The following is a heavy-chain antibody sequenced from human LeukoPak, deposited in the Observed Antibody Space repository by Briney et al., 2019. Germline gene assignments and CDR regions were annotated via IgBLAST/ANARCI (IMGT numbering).Heavy chain of an antibody. CDR2: IHTSGST. CDR3: ARDDHRTTLYGVVTSF. D-gene: IGHD3-3*01. Sequence: SETLSLTCTVSGAFISNGRYYWNWIRQPAGQPLEWIGDIHTSGSTKYNPSLKSRVSISVDRSKNLFSLELKSVTAADTAVYYCARDDHRTTLYGVVTSFWGKGNLVTVSS. J-gene: IGHJ4*02. CDR1: GAFISNGRYY. V-gene: IGHV4-61*09.